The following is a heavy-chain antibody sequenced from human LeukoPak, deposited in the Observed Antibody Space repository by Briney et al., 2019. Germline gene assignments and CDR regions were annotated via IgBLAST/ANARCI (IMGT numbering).Heavy chain of an antibody. Sequence: GESLKISCEASGYSFTSYWIGWVRQMPGKGLEWMGTIYPGDSDTRYSPSFQGQVTISADKSITTAYLQWSSLKASDTAIYYCARRYGLGSYDDYWGQGTLVTVSS. CDR1: GYSFTSYW. CDR2: IYPGDSDT. J-gene: IGHJ4*02. D-gene: IGHD3-10*01. V-gene: IGHV5-51*01. CDR3: ARRYGLGSYDDY.